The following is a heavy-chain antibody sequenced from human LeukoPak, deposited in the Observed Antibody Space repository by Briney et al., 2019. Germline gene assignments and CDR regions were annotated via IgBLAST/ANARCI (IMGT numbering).Heavy chain of an antibody. CDR1: GFSFSNYA. J-gene: IGHJ4*02. D-gene: IGHD3-22*01. CDR3: AKSSYYDASGYYREIYFDS. CDR2: ISGSGGST. Sequence: GGSLRLSCVPSGFSFSNYAMSWVRQAPGKGLEWVSSISGSGGSTHYVDSVKGRFTISRDKTKNTLYLQMNSLRAEDTAVYYCAKSSYYDASGYYREIYFDSWGQGTLVTVSS. V-gene: IGHV3-23*01.